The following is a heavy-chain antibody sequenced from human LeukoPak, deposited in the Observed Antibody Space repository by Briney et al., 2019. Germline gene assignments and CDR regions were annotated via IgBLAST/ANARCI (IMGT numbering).Heavy chain of an antibody. CDR3: VKRVLWFGESLYFDY. CDR1: GFTFSSYG. J-gene: IGHJ4*02. V-gene: IGHV3-64D*06. Sequence: GGSLRLSCSASGFTFSSYGMHWVRQAPGKGLEYVSAISSYGGSTYYADSVKGRFTISRDNSKNTLYLQMSSLRPEDTAVYYCVKRVLWFGESLYFDYWGQGSLVTVSS. CDR2: ISSYGGST. D-gene: IGHD3-10*01.